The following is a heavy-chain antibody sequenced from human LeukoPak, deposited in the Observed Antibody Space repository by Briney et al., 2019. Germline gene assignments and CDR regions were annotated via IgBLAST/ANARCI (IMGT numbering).Heavy chain of an antibody. CDR3: ARVGSGSYFHLPPHRYGMDV. Sequence: SETLSLTCTVSGGSISSSSYYWGGIRQPPGKGLEGIGSIYYSGSTYYNPSLKSRVTISVDTSTNQFSLKLSSVTAADTAVYYCARVGSGSYFHLPPHRYGMDVWGQGTTVTVSS. D-gene: IGHD3-10*01. CDR2: IYYSGST. CDR1: GGSISSSSYY. V-gene: IGHV4-39*07. J-gene: IGHJ6*02.